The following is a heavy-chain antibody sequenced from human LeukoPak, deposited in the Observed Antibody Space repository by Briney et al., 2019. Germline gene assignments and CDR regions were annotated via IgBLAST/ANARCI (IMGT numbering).Heavy chain of an antibody. CDR3: ARTVWFGELFSGRYYGMDV. V-gene: IGHV1-69*05. J-gene: IGHJ6*02. D-gene: IGHD3-10*01. CDR2: IIPIFGTA. CDR1: GGTFSSYA. Sequence: ASVKVSCKASGGTFSSYAISWVRQAPGQGLEWMGGIIPIFGTANYAQKFQGRVTMTRNTSISTAYMELSSLRSEDTAVYYCARTVWFGELFSGRYYGMDVWGQGTTVTVSS.